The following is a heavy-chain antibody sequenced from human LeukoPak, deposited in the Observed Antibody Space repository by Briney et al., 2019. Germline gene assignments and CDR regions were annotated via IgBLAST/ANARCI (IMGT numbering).Heavy chain of an antibody. J-gene: IGHJ4*02. Sequence: SPSETLSLTCTVSGGSISSYYWSWIRQPPGKGLEWIGYIYYSGSTNYNPSLKSRVTISVDTSKNQFSLKLSSVTAADTAVYYCASPYTYYYDSSGYYPGGFDYWGQGTLVTVSS. CDR3: ASPYTYYYDSSGYYPGGFDY. CDR2: IYYSGST. CDR1: GGSISSYY. D-gene: IGHD3-22*01. V-gene: IGHV4-59*08.